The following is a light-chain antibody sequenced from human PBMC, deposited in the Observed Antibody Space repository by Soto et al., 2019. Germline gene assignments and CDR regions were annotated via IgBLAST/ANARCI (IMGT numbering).Light chain of an antibody. CDR1: QSVSSY. Sequence: IVLTQCPFSLSLSRVERATLSCRASQSVSSYLAWYQQKPGQAPRLLIYDASNRATGIAARFRGSGSGTDFTLTIDSLEPEDVAVYYCQQRTNWLWTFGPGTKVDNK. CDR2: DAS. V-gene: IGKV3-11*01. J-gene: IGKJ1*01. CDR3: QQRTNWLWT.